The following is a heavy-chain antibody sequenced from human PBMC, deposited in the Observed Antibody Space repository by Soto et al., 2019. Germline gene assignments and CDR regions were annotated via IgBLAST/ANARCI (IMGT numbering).Heavy chain of an antibody. D-gene: IGHD3-3*01. CDR2: IWYDGSNK. V-gene: IGHV3-33*01. Sequence: PGGSLRLSCAASGFTFSSYGMHWVRQAPGKGLEWVAVIWYDGSNKYYADSVKGRFTISRDNSKNTLYLQMNSLRAEDTAVYYCARGGYDFWSGYYIDYWGQGTLVTVSS. CDR3: ARGGYDFWSGYYIDY. J-gene: IGHJ4*02. CDR1: GFTFSSYG.